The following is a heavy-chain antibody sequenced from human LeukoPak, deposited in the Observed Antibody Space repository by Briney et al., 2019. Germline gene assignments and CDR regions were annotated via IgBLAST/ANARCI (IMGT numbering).Heavy chain of an antibody. V-gene: IGHV4-34*01. CDR2: INHSGST. J-gene: IGHJ5*02. CDR3: ARNQRWFDP. D-gene: IGHD2-2*01. Sequence: PSETLSLTCAVYGGSFSGYYWGWIRQPPGTGLEWIGEINHSGSTNYNPSLKSRVTISVDTSKNQFSLKLGSVTAADTAVYYCARNQRWFDPWGQGTLVTVSS. CDR1: GGSFSGYY.